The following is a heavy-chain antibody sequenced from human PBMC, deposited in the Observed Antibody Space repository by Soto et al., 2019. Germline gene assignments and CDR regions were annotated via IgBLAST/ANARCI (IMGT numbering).Heavy chain of an antibody. CDR3: SKVSSSWYAGFFDL. CDR1: GFTFSRHA. J-gene: IGHJ4*02. Sequence: EVQLFESGGGLVQPGGSLRLSCTASGFTFSRHAMTWVRQAPGKGLEWVSGLSDSGGSIYYADSVKGRFTISRDNSTNTLYLQINTLRAEDTAIYYCSKVSSSWYAGFFDLWGQGTLVTVSS. D-gene: IGHD6-13*01. V-gene: IGHV3-23*01. CDR2: LSDSGGSI.